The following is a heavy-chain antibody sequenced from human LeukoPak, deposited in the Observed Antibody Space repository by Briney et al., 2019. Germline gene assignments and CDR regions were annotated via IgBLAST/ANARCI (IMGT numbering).Heavy chain of an antibody. Sequence: GGSLRLSCAASGFTVSSNYMSWVRQAPGKGLEWVAVISYDGSNKYYADSVKGRFTISRDNSKNTLYLQMNSLRAEDTAVYYCARSLDGYNDYWGQGTLVTVSS. CDR3: ARSLDGYNDY. D-gene: IGHD5-24*01. V-gene: IGHV3-30*03. CDR1: GFTVSSNY. J-gene: IGHJ4*02. CDR2: ISYDGSNK.